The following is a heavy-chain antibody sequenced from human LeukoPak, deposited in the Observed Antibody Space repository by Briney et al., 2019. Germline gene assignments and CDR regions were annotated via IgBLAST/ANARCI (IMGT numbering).Heavy chain of an antibody. CDR1: GFTFSSYG. Sequence: PGRSLRLSCAASGFTFSSYGMHWVRQAPGKGLEWVAVIWYDGSNKYYADSVKGRFTISRDNSKNTLYLQMNSLRAEDTAVYYCARDAPGGIVGATTSVDYWGQGTLVTVSS. V-gene: IGHV3-33*01. J-gene: IGHJ4*02. D-gene: IGHD1-26*01. CDR2: IWYDGSNK. CDR3: ARDAPGGIVGATTSVDY.